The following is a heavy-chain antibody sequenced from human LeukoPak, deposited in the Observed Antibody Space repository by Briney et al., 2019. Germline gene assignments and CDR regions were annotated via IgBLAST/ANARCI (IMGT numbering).Heavy chain of an antibody. J-gene: IGHJ4*02. D-gene: IGHD3-22*01. CDR3: ARPGYDSSGYYYVWYFDY. CDR1: GGSISSYH. V-gene: IGHV4-4*07. CDR2: IYTSGST. Sequence: SETLSLTCTVSGGSISSYHWSWIRQPAGKGLEWIGRIYTSGSTNYNPSLKSRVTMSVDTSKNQFSLKLSSVTAADTAVYYCARPGYDSSGYYYVWYFDYWGQGTLVTVSS.